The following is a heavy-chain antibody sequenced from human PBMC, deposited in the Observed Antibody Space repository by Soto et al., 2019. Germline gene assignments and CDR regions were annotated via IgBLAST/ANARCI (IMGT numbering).Heavy chain of an antibody. D-gene: IGHD3-3*01. J-gene: IGHJ6*03. Sequence: PGGSLRLSCAASGFTFSGSAMHWFRQASGKGLEWVGRIRSKGNNYATAYGASLKGRFTISRDDSKNTAYLQMNSLNTEDTAVYYCSRQASDFWSGKPQYYMDVWGKGTTVTVSS. CDR1: GFTFSGSA. CDR2: IRSKGNNYAT. V-gene: IGHV3-73*01. CDR3: SRQASDFWSGKPQYYMDV.